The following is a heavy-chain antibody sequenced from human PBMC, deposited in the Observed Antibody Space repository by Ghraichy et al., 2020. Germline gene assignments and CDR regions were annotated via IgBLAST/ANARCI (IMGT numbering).Heavy chain of an antibody. V-gene: IGHV4-59*01. J-gene: IGHJ4*02. D-gene: IGHD3-22*01. CDR1: GDSIVSSY. CDR3: ARAYFDSSGYRSGGEVELDS. CDR2: IHYRGTA. Sequence: SQTLSLTCTVSGDSIVSSYWSWIRQPPGKGLEWIGYIHYRGTAYYNSSLKSRVTMSVDTSKNQFSLNLNSVTAADTAVYYCARAYFDSSGYRSGGEVELDSWGQGTLVTVSS.